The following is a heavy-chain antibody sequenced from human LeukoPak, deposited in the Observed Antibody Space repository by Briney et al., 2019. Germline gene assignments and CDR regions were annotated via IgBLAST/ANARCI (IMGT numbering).Heavy chain of an antibody. Sequence: ASVKVSCKASRYTFTGYYMHWVRRAPGQGLEWMGWINPNSGGTNYAQRFQGRVTMTRDTSIGTAYMELNRLRSDDTAVYYCARVPLSTECTGGSCYEREFDYWGQGTLVSVSS. CDR3: ARVPLSTECTGGSCYEREFDY. V-gene: IGHV1-2*02. CDR1: RYTFTGYY. D-gene: IGHD2-15*01. J-gene: IGHJ4*02. CDR2: INPNSGGT.